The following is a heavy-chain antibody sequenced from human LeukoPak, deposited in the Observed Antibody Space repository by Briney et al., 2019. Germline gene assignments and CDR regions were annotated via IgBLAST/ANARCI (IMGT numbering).Heavy chain of an antibody. CDR2: VHYSGNT. D-gene: IGHD5-24*01. Sequence: SETLSLTCTVSGGSISPYYWSWSRQPPGKGLEWIGYVHYSGNTKYNPSLKSRVTISLDTSKNQFSLKLSSVTAADTAVYYCARGRRDGYNGLDYWGQGTLVTVSS. J-gene: IGHJ4*02. CDR1: GGSISPYY. CDR3: ARGRRDGYNGLDY. V-gene: IGHV4-59*01.